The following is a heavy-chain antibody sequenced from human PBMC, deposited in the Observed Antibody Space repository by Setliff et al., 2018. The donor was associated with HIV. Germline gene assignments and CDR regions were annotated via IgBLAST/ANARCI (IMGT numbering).Heavy chain of an antibody. V-gene: IGHV4-59*13. CDR1: GGSISSYY. CDR3: ARIFGDQGYYYGMDV. J-gene: IGHJ6*02. D-gene: IGHD3-3*01. CDR2: IYYSGST. Sequence: SETLSLTCTVSGGSISSYYWSWIRQPPGKGLEWIAYIYYSGSTNYNPSLKSRVTISVDTSKNQFSLKLSSVIAADTAVYYCARIFGDQGYYYGMDVWGQGNPGHRLL.